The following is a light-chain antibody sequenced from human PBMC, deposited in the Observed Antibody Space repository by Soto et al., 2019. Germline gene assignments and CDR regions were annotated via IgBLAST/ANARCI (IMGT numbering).Light chain of an antibody. V-gene: IGKV1-39*01. CDR3: QQTYTYPNS. J-gene: IGKJ1*01. Sequence: DIQMTQSPSSLSASVGARVTITCRSSQSNSHYVSWYPQVPRKAPRLMTYAVSSLHSGVPSRFSASGSGTDFTLTISGLQPEDFGTYFCQQTYTYPNSFGQGTKVDIK. CDR2: AVS. CDR1: QSNSHY.